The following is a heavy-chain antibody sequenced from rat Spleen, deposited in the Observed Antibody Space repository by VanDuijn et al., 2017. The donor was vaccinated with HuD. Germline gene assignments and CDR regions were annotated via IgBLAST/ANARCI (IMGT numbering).Heavy chain of an antibody. D-gene: IGHD4-3*01. V-gene: IGHV5-27*01. CDR1: GFTFSDYY. J-gene: IGHJ2*01. CDR3: TTYDSGYGH. Sequence: EVQVVESGGGLVQPGRSMKLSCAASGFTFSDYYMAWVRQAPTKGLEWVASITDSGGSTYYRDSVKGRFTISRDNAKRTLYLQMDSLRSEDTATYYCTTYDSGYGHWGQGVMVTVSS. CDR2: ITDSGGST.